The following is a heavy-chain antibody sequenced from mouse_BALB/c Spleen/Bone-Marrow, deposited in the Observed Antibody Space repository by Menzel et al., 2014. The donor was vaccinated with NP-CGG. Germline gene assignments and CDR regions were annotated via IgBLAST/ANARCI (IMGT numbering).Heavy chain of an antibody. CDR2: INPDNGDT. D-gene: IGHD2-14*01. CDR1: GYSFTGYT. V-gene: IGHV1-37*01. CDR3: ARYYRYGFDY. J-gene: IGHJ2*01. Sequence: VQLQQSGPELVKPGASMNISRKASGYSFTGYTMNWVKQSHGKNLEWIGLINPDNGDTSCNQKFKGKATLTIDKSSSTAYMELLSLTSEDSAVYYCARYYRYGFDYWGQGTTLTVSS.